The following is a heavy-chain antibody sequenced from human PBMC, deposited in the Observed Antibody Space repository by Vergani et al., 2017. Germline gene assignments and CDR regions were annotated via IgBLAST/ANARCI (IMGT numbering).Heavy chain of an antibody. Sequence: EVQLVESGGGLVQPGRSLRLSCAASGFTFHNYAMHWVRQAPGKGLEWVSGISWNSGSIGYADSVKGRFTISRDNAKNSLYLQMNSLRAEDTAVYYCARAGIAAADDFDYWGQGTLVTVSS. CDR1: GFTFHNYA. CDR2: ISWNSGSI. CDR3: ARAGIAAADDFDY. D-gene: IGHD6-13*01. V-gene: IGHV3-9*01. J-gene: IGHJ4*02.